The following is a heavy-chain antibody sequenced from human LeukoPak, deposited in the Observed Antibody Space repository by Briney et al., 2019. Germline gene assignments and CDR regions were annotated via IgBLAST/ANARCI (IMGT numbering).Heavy chain of an antibody. CDR3: ARDPSGSYYAGSYNYYYGMDV. J-gene: IGHJ6*02. D-gene: IGHD1-26*01. Sequence: SETLSLTCTVSGGSISSSSYYWGWIRQPPGKGLEWIGSIYYSGSTNYNPSLRSRVTISVDTSKNQFSLKLTSVTAADTAVYYCARDPSGSYYAGSYNYYYGMDVWGQGTTVTVSS. V-gene: IGHV4-39*07. CDR2: IYYSGST. CDR1: GGSISSSSYY.